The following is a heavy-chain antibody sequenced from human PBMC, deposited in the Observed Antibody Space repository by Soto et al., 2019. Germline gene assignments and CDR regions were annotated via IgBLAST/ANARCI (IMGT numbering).Heavy chain of an antibody. J-gene: IGHJ5*02. CDR3: AGDIVVVVAATAPGYNWFDP. CDR2: INHSGST. D-gene: IGHD2-15*01. CDR1: GGSFSGYY. Sequence: QVQLQQWGAGLLKPSETLSLTCAVYGGSFSGYYWRWIRQPPGKGLEWSGEINHSGSTNYNPSLKSRVTISVDTSKNQFSLKLSSVTAADTAVYYCAGDIVVVVAATAPGYNWFDPWGQGTLVTVSS. V-gene: IGHV4-34*01.